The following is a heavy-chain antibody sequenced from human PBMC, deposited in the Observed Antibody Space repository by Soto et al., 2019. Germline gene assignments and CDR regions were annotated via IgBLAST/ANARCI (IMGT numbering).Heavy chain of an antibody. J-gene: IGHJ3*01. CDR3: AKGRIAVAAGAFDS. V-gene: IGHV3-53*02. Sequence: EEYLVETGGGLIQPGGSLRLSCAASGFIVSSTYMSWVRQAPGKGLQWVSVIHSGGQTNFADSVKGRFTISRDNSKNTVYLQMNSLRAEDAAVYFCAKGRIAVAAGAFDSWGPGTRVIVSS. CDR1: GFIVSSTY. CDR2: IHSGGQT. D-gene: IGHD6-19*01.